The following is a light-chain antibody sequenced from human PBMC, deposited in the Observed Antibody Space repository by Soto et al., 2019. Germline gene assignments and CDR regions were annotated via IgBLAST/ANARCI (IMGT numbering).Light chain of an antibody. Sequence: DIQMTQSPSTLSASVGDRVTITYRASQTISTLLAWYQQRPGKAPNLLIYKASSLESGVPSRFSGSGSGTEFTLTISSLQPDDFATYFCQQYSTYPWTFGQGTKVEVK. CDR3: QQYSTYPWT. J-gene: IGKJ1*01. CDR1: QTISTL. CDR2: KAS. V-gene: IGKV1-5*03.